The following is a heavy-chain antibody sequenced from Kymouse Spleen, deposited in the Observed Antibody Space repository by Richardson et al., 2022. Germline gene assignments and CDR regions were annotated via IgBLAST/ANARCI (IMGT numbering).Heavy chain of an antibody. CDR3: ARGKYYYGSGSYSSYYYGMDV. V-gene: IGHV1-2*04. Sequence: QVQLVQSGAEVKKPGASVKVSCKASGYTFTGYYMHWVRQAPGQGLEWMGWINPNSGGTNYAQKFQGWVTMTRDTSISTAYMELSRLRSDDTAVYYCARGKYYYGSGSYSSYYYGMDVWGQGTTVTVSS. CDR2: INPNSGGT. CDR1: GYTFTGYY. J-gene: IGHJ6*02. D-gene: IGHD3-10*01.